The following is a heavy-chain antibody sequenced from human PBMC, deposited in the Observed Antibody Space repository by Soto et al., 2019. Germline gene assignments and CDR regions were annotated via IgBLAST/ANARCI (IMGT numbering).Heavy chain of an antibody. D-gene: IGHD6-6*01. CDR2: INPNSGGT. CDR1: GYTFTGYY. V-gene: IGHV1-2*04. J-gene: IGHJ6*02. Sequence: ASVKVSCKASGYTFTGYYMHWVRQAPGQGLEWMGWINPNSGGTNYAQKFQGWVTMTRDTSISTAYMELSRLRSDDTAVYYCARAIAARLGGMDVWGQGTTVTVSS. CDR3: ARAIAARLGGMDV.